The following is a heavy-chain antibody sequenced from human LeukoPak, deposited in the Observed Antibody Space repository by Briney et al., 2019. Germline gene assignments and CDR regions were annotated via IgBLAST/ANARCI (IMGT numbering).Heavy chain of an antibody. D-gene: IGHD2-2*01. J-gene: IGHJ4*02. CDR3: ARGSTSDWPLDH. CDR1: GYTFTSYA. V-gene: IGHV1-3*01. Sequence: GASVTVSCKASGYTFTSYAIHWVRQAPGQRLEWMGWIDAGNGNTRYSQKFQGRVTITRDTSTSTAYIELRSLRSEGTAMYYCARGSTSDWPLDHWGQETLVTISS. CDR2: IDAGNGNT.